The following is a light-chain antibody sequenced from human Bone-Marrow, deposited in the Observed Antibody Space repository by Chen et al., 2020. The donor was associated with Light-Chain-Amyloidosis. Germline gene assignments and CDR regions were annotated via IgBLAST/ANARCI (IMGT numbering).Light chain of an antibody. CDR2: RDT. J-gene: IGLJ2*01. CDR3: QSADSSGTYEVI. Sequence: SYALPQPPSVSVSPAQTARITCSGDDLPTKYAYWYQQTPGQAPVLVIHRDTERPSGISERFSGSSSGTTATLTISGVQAEDEADYHCQSADSSGTYEVIFGGGTKLTVL. CDR1: DLPTKY. V-gene: IGLV3-25*03.